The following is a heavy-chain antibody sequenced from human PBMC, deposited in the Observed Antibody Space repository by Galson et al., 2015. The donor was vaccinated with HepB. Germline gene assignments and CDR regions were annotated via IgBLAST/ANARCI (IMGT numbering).Heavy chain of an antibody. CDR1: GYSFTSYW. D-gene: IGHD6-6*01. CDR3: ARRVAARQVTRDHDYYYGMDV. J-gene: IGHJ6*02. Sequence: QSGAEVKKPGESLKISCKGSGYSFTSYWIGWVRQMPGKGLEWMGIIYPGDSDTRYSPSFQGQVTISADKSISTAYLQWSSLKASDTAMYYCARRVAARQVTRDHDYYYGMDVWGQGTTVTVSS. CDR2: IYPGDSDT. V-gene: IGHV5-51*03.